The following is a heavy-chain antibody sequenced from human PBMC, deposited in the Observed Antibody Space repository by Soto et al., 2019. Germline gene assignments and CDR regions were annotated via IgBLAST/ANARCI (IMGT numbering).Heavy chain of an antibody. CDR2: IYSSGST. Sequence: QVQLLESGPGLVKPSETLSLTCTVSGGSISSYYWSWIRQPPGKGLEWIGYIYSSGSTNYNPSLKSRVTISVDTSKNQFSLKLISVTAADTAVYYCARRYGGGFDYWGQGTLVTVSS. J-gene: IGHJ4*02. V-gene: IGHV4-59*08. CDR1: GGSISSYY. D-gene: IGHD3-10*01. CDR3: ARRYGGGFDY.